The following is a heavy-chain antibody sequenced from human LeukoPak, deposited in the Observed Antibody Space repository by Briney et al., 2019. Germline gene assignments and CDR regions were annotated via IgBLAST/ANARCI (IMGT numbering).Heavy chain of an antibody. CDR3: AGDFYPGYSSGSNGMDV. CDR1: GFTFSSYG. Sequence: GRSLRLSCAASGFTFSSYGMHWVRQAPGKGLEWVAVIWYDGSNKYYADSVKGRFTISRDNSKNTLYLQMNSLRAEDTAVFYCAGDFYPGYSSGSNGMDVWGQGTTVTVSS. D-gene: IGHD6-19*01. J-gene: IGHJ6*02. V-gene: IGHV3-33*01. CDR2: IWYDGSNK.